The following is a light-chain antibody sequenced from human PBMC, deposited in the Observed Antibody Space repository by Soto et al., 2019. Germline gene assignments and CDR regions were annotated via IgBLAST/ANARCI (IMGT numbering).Light chain of an antibody. Sequence: EVVLTQSPGTLSLSPGERAILSCRASQTVTNNFLAWYRQKPGQPPRLLIYGVSRRASGIPDRISGSGSGTEYTLTIFRLEPEDFAVYYCQQYDTSPWTFGQGAKVEIK. J-gene: IGKJ1*01. CDR1: QTVTNNF. CDR2: GVS. V-gene: IGKV3-20*01. CDR3: QQYDTSPWT.